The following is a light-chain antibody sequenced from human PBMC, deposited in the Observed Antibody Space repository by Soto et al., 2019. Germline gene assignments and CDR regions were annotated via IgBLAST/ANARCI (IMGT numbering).Light chain of an antibody. CDR1: SSDVGAYDY. Sequence: QSVLTQPASVSGSPGQSIAISCTGTSSDVGAYDYVSWYQQHAGKAPKLMIYDVNNRPSGVSNRFSGSKSGNTASLTISGLQAEDEADYYGSSYTISSTPLYFFGTGTKVTVL. CDR2: DVN. CDR3: SSYTISSTPLYF. J-gene: IGLJ1*01. V-gene: IGLV2-14*01.